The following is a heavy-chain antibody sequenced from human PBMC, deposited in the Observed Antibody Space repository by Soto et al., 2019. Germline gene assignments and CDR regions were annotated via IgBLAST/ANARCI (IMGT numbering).Heavy chain of an antibody. V-gene: IGHV4-39*01. CDR2: IHNSGST. CDR1: GGSVSSCCNY. Sequence: QPQLQESGPGLVKPSETLSLTCTVSGGSVSSCCNYWGWVRQPPGKGLEWIGSIHNSGSTSYNPSLKRRVTISVDTPKNQFSLILTSVTAADTAVYYCTRGLSSPSATGIWGQGTLVTVSS. CDR3: TRGLSSPSATGI. D-gene: IGHD6-6*01. J-gene: IGHJ4*02.